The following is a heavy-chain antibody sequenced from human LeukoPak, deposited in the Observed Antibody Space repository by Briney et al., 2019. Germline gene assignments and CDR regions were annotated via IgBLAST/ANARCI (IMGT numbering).Heavy chain of an antibody. CDR2: ISSSGSTI. J-gene: IGHJ5*02. D-gene: IGHD3-9*01. V-gene: IGHV3-11*01. CDR3: ARATDYDILTGSPQRFVP. Sequence: PGGSLRLSCAASGFTFSDYYMSWIRQAPGKGLEWVSYISSSGSTIYYADSVKGRFTISRDNAKNSLYLQMNSLRAEDTAVYYCARATDYDILTGSPQRFVPWGQGTLVTVSS. CDR1: GFTFSDYY.